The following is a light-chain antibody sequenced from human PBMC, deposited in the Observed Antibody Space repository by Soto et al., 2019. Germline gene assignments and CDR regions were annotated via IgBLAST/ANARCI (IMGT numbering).Light chain of an antibody. J-gene: IGKJ1*01. V-gene: IGKV3D-20*02. CDR2: GAS. Sequence: EVVLTQSPGTLTLSPGERATLSCSASQSVSTTYLAWYQQKPGQTPRLLIYGASSRATVIPDRFSGSGSETDFTLTISRLEREDFAVYYCQQRSDWPPLWTFGQGTKVYIK. CDR1: QSVSTTY. CDR3: QQRSDWPPLWT.